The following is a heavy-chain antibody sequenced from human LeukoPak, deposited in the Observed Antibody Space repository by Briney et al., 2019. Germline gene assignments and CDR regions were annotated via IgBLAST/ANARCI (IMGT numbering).Heavy chain of an antibody. D-gene: IGHD3-3*01. V-gene: IGHV1-2*02. Sequence: ASVKVSCTASGYTFTGYYMHWVRQAPGQGLEWMGWINPNSGGTNYAQKFQGRVTMTRDTSISTAYMELSRLRSDDTAVYYCATAEYYDFWSGYSYGMDVWGQGTTVTVSS. J-gene: IGHJ6*02. CDR1: GYTFTGYY. CDR3: ATAEYYDFWSGYSYGMDV. CDR2: INPNSGGT.